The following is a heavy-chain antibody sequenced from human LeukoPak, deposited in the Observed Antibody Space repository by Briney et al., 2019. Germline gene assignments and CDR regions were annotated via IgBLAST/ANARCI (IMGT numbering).Heavy chain of an antibody. J-gene: IGHJ4*02. CDR1: GFSLSTSGMC. CDR3: ARIQPSTSNLFDF. V-gene: IGHV2-70*11. CDR2: IDWDAAK. Sequence: SAPALVKPTQTLTMTCTFSGFSLSTSGMCVTWIRQPPGKALEWLARIDWDAAKYYTTLLKTSLTISKDTSKNRVVLTMTNADPVDTATYYCARIQPSTSNLFDFWGQGTPVTVSS. D-gene: IGHD1-14*01.